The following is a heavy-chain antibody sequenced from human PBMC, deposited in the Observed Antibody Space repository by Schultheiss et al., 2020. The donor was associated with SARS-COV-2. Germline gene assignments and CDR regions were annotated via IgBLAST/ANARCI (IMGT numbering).Heavy chain of an antibody. CDR3: ARTTVTTNWFDP. J-gene: IGHJ5*02. D-gene: IGHD4-11*01. V-gene: IGHV4-59*08. Sequence: SETLSLTCTVSGGSISSYYWSWIRQPPGKGLEWIGEINHSGSTNYNPSLKSRVTMSVDTSKNQFSLKLSSVTAADTAVYYCARTTVTTNWFDPWGQGTLVTVSS. CDR1: GGSISSYY. CDR2: INHSGST.